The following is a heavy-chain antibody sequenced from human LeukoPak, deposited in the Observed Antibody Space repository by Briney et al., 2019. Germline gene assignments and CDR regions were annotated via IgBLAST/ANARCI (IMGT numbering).Heavy chain of an antibody. Sequence: PGGSLRLSCAASGFTFSSYAMSWVRQAPGKGLEWVSVIYSGGSTYYADSVKGRFTISRDNAKNSLYLQMNSLRAEDTAIYYCTRVGYIDEGIDYWGQGTLVTVSS. D-gene: IGHD5-24*01. V-gene: IGHV3-23*03. CDR1: GFTFSSYA. J-gene: IGHJ4*02. CDR2: IYSGGST. CDR3: TRVGYIDEGIDY.